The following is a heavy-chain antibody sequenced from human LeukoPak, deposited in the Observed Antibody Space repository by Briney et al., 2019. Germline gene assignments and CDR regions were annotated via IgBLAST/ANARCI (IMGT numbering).Heavy chain of an antibody. Sequence: ASVKVSCKASGYTFTNNFMHWVRQAPGQGLEWMGIINPSGDNTWYAQKFQGRVTMTRDMATSTDYMEVSSLRSEDTAVYYCARDYYYDSSGYSSPGYYYYYMDVWGKGTTITVSS. V-gene: IGHV1-46*01. CDR3: ARDYYYDSSGYSSPGYYYYYMDV. J-gene: IGHJ6*03. D-gene: IGHD3-22*01. CDR1: GYTFTNNF. CDR2: INPSGDNT.